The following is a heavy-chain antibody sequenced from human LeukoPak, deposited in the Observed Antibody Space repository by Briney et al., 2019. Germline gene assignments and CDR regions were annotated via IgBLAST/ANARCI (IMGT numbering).Heavy chain of an antibody. V-gene: IGHV3-23*01. Sequence: GGSLRLSCEASGFTFSDYAITWVRQAPGKGLEWVSEITGSGISTYYADSGKGRFTISRDNSKNTLYLQMNSLRAEDTAVYYCAREHFDFDYWGQGTLVTVSS. CDR2: ITGSGIST. J-gene: IGHJ4*02. CDR3: AREHFDFDY. D-gene: IGHD2/OR15-2a*01. CDR1: GFTFSDYA.